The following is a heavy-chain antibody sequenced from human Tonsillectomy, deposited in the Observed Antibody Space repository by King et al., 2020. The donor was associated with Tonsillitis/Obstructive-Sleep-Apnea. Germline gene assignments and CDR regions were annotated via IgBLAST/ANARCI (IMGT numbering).Heavy chain of an antibody. CDR3: ARGSRPDP. CDR2: INPNSGDT. J-gene: IGHJ5*02. V-gene: IGHV1-2*02. CDR1: GYTFIGYY. Sequence: VQLVESGAEVKKPGASVKVSCKASGYTFIGYYIHWVRQAPGQGLEWIGWINPNSGDTDYAQKFQGRVTMTRDTSISTVYMELRRLRSDDTAVYYCARGSRPDPWGQGTLVTVSS.